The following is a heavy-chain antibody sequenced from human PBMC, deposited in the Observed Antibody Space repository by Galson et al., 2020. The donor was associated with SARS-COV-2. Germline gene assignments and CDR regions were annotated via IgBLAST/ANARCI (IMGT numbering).Heavy chain of an antibody. Sequence: GGSLRLSCAASGFTIDDYAMHWVRQAPGTGLEWVSGISWSGGSIGYADSVKGRFTISRDNAKNSLYLQMNSLRTEDTALYYCTKAPTLGYCRGADGYPMGYFHKWGHGTLVTVAS. J-gene: IGHJ4*01. CDR3: TKAPTLGYCRGADGYPMGYFHK. CDR2: ISWSGGSI. D-gene: IGHD2-15*01. CDR1: GFTIDDYA. V-gene: IGHV3-9*01.